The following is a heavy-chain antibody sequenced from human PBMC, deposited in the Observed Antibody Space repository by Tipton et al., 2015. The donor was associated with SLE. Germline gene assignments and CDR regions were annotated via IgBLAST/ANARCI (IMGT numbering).Heavy chain of an antibody. V-gene: IGHV4-31*03. Sequence: TLSLICTVSGGSISSGGYYWSWIRQHPGKGLGWIGYIYYSGSTYYNPSLKSRVTISVDTSKNQFSLKLSSVTAADTAVYYCASCSRSDAFDIWGQGTMVTVSS. D-gene: IGHD2-2*01. J-gene: IGHJ3*02. CDR2: IYYSGST. CDR3: ASCSRSDAFDI. CDR1: GGSISSGGYY.